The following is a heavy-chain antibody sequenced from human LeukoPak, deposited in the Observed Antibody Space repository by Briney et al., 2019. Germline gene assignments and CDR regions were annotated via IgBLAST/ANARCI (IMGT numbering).Heavy chain of an antibody. Sequence: ASVKVSCNASGYTFTGYYMHGVRQAPGQGLEWMGWINPNSGGTNYAQKFQGRVTMTRDTSISTAYMELSRLRSDDTAVYYCAVGVTTTRREANYWGQGTLVTASS. J-gene: IGHJ4*02. CDR1: GYTFTGYY. CDR3: AVGVTTTRREANY. D-gene: IGHD2-21*02. V-gene: IGHV1-2*02. CDR2: INPNSGGT.